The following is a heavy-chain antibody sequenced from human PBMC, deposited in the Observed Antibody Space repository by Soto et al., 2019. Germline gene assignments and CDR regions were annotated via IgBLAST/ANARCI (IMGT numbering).Heavy chain of an antibody. D-gene: IGHD1-26*01. CDR3: AKDRAAGSSYSLY. Sequence: GGSLRLSCAASGFTFSSYAMSWVRQAPGKGLEWVSAISGSGGSTYYADSVKGRFTISRDNSKNTLYLQMNSLRAEYTAVYYCAKDRAAGSSYSLYWGQGTLVTVSS. V-gene: IGHV3-23*01. CDR1: GFTFSSYA. CDR2: ISGSGGST. J-gene: IGHJ4*02.